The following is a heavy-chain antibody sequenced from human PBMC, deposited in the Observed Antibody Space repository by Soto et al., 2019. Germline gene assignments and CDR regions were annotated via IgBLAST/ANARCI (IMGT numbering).Heavy chain of an antibody. CDR2: IDASSTHI. J-gene: IGHJ5*02. CDR1: GFSFSTYN. Sequence: EVQLVESGGGLVKPGGSLRLSCAASGFSFSTYNMNWVRQAPGKGLEWVSTIDASSTHIYYADSVKGRFTISSDNGKSSLDLQMDSLRAEDTALYYCVRQQYDFLVDPWGQGTPVTVSS. V-gene: IGHV3-21*02. CDR3: VRQQYDFLVDP. D-gene: IGHD3-16*01.